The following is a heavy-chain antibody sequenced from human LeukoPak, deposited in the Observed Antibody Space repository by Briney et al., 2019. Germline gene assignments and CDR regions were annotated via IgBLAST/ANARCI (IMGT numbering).Heavy chain of an antibody. J-gene: IGHJ5*02. V-gene: IGHV1-2*02. D-gene: IGHD3-22*01. CDR3: ARNYDSSGYHHP. Sequence: ASVKVSCKASGYTFTGYYMRWVRQAPGQGLEWMGWSNPNSGGTNYAQKFQGRVTMTRDTSISTASIELSRLRSDDTAVYYCARNYDSSGYHHPWGQGTLVTVSS. CDR2: SNPNSGGT. CDR1: GYTFTGYY.